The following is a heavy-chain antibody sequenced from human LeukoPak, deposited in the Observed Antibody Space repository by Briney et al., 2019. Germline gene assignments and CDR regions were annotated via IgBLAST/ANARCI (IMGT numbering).Heavy chain of an antibody. Sequence: TAGSLRLSCAASGFTFSGSAMHWVRQASGKGLEWIGRIRSKANSYATAYAASVKGRFTISRDDSKNTAYLQMNSLKTEYTAVYYCTRRYLLAAFDIWGQGTMVTVSS. V-gene: IGHV3-73*01. CDR3: TRRYLLAAFDI. CDR1: GFTFSGSA. CDR2: IRSKANSYAT. J-gene: IGHJ3*02. D-gene: IGHD2-21*01.